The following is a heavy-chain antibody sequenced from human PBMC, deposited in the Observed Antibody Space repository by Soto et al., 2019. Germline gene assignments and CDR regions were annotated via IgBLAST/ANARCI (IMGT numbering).Heavy chain of an antibody. CDR3: ARGGYDFWSGRDAFDI. D-gene: IGHD3-3*01. CDR2: IYYSGST. V-gene: IGHV4-59*08. Sequence: QVQLQESGPGLVKPSETLSLTCTVSGGSISSYYWSWIRQPPGKGLEWIGYIYYSGSTNYNPSLKSRVTISVDTSKNQFSLKLSSVTAADTAVYYCARGGYDFWSGRDAFDIWGQGTMVTVSS. J-gene: IGHJ3*02. CDR1: GGSISSYY.